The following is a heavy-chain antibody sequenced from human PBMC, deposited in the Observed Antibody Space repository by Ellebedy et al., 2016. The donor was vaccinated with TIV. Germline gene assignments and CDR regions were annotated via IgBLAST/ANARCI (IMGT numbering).Heavy chain of an antibody. CDR3: VRAPRGQYYFDY. Sequence: GGSLRLXXAASGFTFSTYVMSWVRQAPGKGLEWVAVIWADGSERFHADSVTGRFTISRDNSKNMLYLQMNSLRDEDTAVYYCVRAPRGQYYFDYWGQGTLVTVSS. CDR1: GFTFSTYV. D-gene: IGHD5-12*01. J-gene: IGHJ4*02. CDR2: IWADGSER. V-gene: IGHV3-33*01.